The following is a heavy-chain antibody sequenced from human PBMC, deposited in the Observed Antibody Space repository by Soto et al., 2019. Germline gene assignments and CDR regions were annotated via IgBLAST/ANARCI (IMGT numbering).Heavy chain of an antibody. CDR3: AKTYSSSLKDYYYYGMDV. Sequence: GGSLRLSCAASGFTFSSYGMHWVRQAPGKGLEWVAVISYDGSNKYYADSVKGRFTISRDNSKNTPYLQMNSLRAEDTAVYYCAKTYSSSLKDYYYYGMDVWGQGTTVTVSS. CDR1: GFTFSSYG. J-gene: IGHJ6*02. CDR2: ISYDGSNK. D-gene: IGHD6-6*01. V-gene: IGHV3-30*18.